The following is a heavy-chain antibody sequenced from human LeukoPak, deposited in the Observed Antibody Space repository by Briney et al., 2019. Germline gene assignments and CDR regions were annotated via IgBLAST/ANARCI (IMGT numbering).Heavy chain of an antibody. D-gene: IGHD3-22*01. CDR1: GYTFTSYW. Sequence: GESLKISCKASGYTFTSYWIGWVRQMPGKGLEWMGIIYPGDSDTRYSPSFQGQITISADKSISTAYLQWSSLKASDTAMYYCATAYYYDSSGYSFDYWGQGTLVTVSS. J-gene: IGHJ4*02. V-gene: IGHV5-51*01. CDR3: ATAYYYDSSGYSFDY. CDR2: IYPGDSDT.